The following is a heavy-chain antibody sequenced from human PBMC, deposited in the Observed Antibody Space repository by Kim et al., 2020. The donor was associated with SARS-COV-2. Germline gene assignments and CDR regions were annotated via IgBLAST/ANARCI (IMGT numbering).Heavy chain of an antibody. Sequence: SVKVSCKASGFTFTSSAMQWVRQARGQRLEWIGWIVVGSGNTNYAQKFQERVTITRDXSTSTAYMELSSLRSEDTAVYYCAAGYSSSSWWFDPWGQGTLVTXSS. D-gene: IGHD6-6*01. CDR2: IVVGSGNT. J-gene: IGHJ5*02. CDR3: AAGYSSSSWWFDP. V-gene: IGHV1-58*02. CDR1: GFTFTSSA.